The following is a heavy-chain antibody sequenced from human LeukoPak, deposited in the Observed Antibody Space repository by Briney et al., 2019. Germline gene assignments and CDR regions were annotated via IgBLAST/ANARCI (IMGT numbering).Heavy chain of an antibody. J-gene: IGHJ3*01. Sequence: ASVKVSCKASGYSLIHYGISWVRQAPGQRLEWMGWISAYNDDSAYAQKFQDRVTMTTDASTTTAYMDVKSLRSDDTAVYYCARVTVHLGPPPQNYYVAFVSPIFDRWGQETMVTVSS. CDR3: ARVTVHLGPPPQNYYVAFVSPIFDR. CDR2: ISAYNDDS. V-gene: IGHV1-18*01. CDR1: GYSLIHYG. D-gene: IGHD3-10*02.